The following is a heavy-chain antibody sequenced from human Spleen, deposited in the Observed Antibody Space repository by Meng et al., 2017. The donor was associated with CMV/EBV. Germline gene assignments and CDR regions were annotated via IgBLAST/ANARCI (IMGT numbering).Heavy chain of an antibody. V-gene: IGHV3-43*01. J-gene: IGHJ5*02. Sequence: SGFTFDDYTMHWVRQAPGKGLEWVSLISWDGSSTNYADSVRGRFTISRDNSKKSLYLQMNSLRTEDTALYYCAKDIQVMTIGAPLFDPWGQGTLVTVSS. CDR3: AKDIQVMTIGAPLFDP. CDR2: ISWDGSST. D-gene: IGHD2-21*01. CDR1: GFTFDDYT.